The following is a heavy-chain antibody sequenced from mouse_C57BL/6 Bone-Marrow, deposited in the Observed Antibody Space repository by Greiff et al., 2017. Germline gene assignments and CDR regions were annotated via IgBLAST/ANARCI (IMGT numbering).Heavy chain of an antibody. CDR2: IYPRSGNT. J-gene: IGHJ3*01. D-gene: IGHD1-1*01. CDR1: GYTFTSYG. V-gene: IGHV1-81*01. Sequence: QVQLKQSGAELARPGASVKLSCKASGYTFTSYGISWVKQRTGQGLEWIGEIYPRSGNTYYNEKFKGKATLTADKSSSTAYMELRSLTSEDSAVYFCARAPYYGSSYPAWFAYWGQGTLVTVAA. CDR3: ARAPYYGSSYPAWFAY.